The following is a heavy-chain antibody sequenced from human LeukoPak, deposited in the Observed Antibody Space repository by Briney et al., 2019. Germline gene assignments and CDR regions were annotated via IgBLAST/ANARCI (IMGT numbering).Heavy chain of an antibody. Sequence: SVKVSCKASGYTFTSYAMHWVRQAPGQGLEWMGGIIPIFGTANYAQKFQGRVTITADESTSTAYTELSSLRSEDTAVYYCASIAAAGEPYFDYWGQGTLVTVSS. V-gene: IGHV1-69*13. D-gene: IGHD6-13*01. CDR2: IIPIFGTA. CDR3: ASIAAAGEPYFDY. CDR1: GYTFTSYA. J-gene: IGHJ4*02.